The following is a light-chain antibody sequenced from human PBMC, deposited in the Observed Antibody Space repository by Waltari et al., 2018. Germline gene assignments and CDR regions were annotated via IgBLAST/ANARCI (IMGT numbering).Light chain of an antibody. CDR1: STNVGNKE. CDR2: RNN. J-gene: IGLJ1*01. V-gene: IGLV10-54*04. CDR3: SAWDSDLRGYV. Sequence: QPGRTQPPPVSKGLRQPATPTCPGNSTNVGNKEPPWLQQHQGQPPKLLSYRNNNRPSGISDRFSASRSGNTASLTITGLQPEDEADYYCSAWDSDLRGYVFGTGTKVTVL.